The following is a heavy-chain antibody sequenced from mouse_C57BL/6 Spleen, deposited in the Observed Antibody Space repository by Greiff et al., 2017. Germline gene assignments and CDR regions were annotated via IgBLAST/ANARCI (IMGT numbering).Heavy chain of an antibody. J-gene: IGHJ2*01. CDR2: INPNNGGT. D-gene: IGHD1-1*01. CDR1: GYTFTDYY. Sequence: EVQLQQSGPELVKPGASVKISCKASGYTFTDYYMNWVKQSHGKSLEWIGDINPNNGGTSYNQKFKGKATLTVDKSSSTAYMELRSLTSEDSAVYYCARSVYGSSYGYFDYWGQGTTLTVSS. CDR3: ARSVYGSSYGYFDY. V-gene: IGHV1-26*01.